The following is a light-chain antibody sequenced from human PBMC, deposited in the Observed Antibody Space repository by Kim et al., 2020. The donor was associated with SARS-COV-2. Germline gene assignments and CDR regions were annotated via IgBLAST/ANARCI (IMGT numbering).Light chain of an antibody. J-gene: IGLJ1*01. CDR3: QAWDSSILYV. CDR2: QDS. CDR1: KLGDKY. V-gene: IGLV3-1*01. Sequence: SPGKTASITCSGGKLGDKYAFWDQQKPGQSPVLVIYQDSKRPSGIPERFSGSNSGNAATLTISGNQAMDEADYYCQAWDSSILYVFGTGTKVTVL.